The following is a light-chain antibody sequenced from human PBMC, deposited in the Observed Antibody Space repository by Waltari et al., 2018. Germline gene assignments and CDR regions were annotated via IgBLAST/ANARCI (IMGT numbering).Light chain of an antibody. CDR3: QQYYGTPYT. CDR2: VAS. V-gene: IGKV1-NL1*01. CDR1: QGISLS. Sequence: DIQMTQSPSSLSASVGDRVTITCRASQGISLSLAWYKQKPGKAPNLLLSVASRLGSGVPSRFSGSAAGTDFTLTISGLQPEDFATYYCQQYYGTPYTCGQGTKLEIK. J-gene: IGKJ2*01.